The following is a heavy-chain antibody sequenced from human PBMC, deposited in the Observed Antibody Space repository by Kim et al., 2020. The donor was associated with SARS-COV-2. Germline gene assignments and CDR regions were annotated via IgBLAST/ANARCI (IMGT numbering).Heavy chain of an antibody. Sequence: GGSLRLSCVGSGFRFSDHGMHWVRQAPGKGLEWVASVSNDGTYKYYGDSVKGRFAISRDNSKNAVYLLMTSLSPEDTAVYYCGRDSSHRNSDLDYWGQGSLVTVSS. CDR2: VSNDGTYK. D-gene: IGHD6-6*01. V-gene: IGHV3-30*03. CDR3: GRDSSHRNSDLDY. J-gene: IGHJ4*02. CDR1: GFRFSDHG.